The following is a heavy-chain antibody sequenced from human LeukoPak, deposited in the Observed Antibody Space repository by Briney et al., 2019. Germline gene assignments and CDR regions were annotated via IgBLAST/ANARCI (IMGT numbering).Heavy chain of an antibody. CDR2: ISGSGGST. V-gene: IGHV3-23*01. Sequence: PGGSLRLSCAASGFTFSSYAMSWVRQAPGKGLEWVSSISGSGGSTYYADSVKGPFTISRDNSKNTLYLQMNSLRAEDTAVYYCAKDRQRGVIGFHSDYWGQGTLVTVSS. CDR3: AKDRQRGVIGFHSDY. D-gene: IGHD3-16*02. J-gene: IGHJ4*02. CDR1: GFTFSSYA.